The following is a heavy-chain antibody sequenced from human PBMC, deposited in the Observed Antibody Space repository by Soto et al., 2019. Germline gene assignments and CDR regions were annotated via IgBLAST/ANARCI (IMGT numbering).Heavy chain of an antibody. D-gene: IGHD3-10*01. Sequence: QVKLVQSGAEVKKPGASVKVSCKASGYTFTGYGISWVRQAPGQGLEWMGWISAYNGNTNYAQKLQGRVTMTTDTSTSTAYMELRSLRSDDTAVYYCARDQWFGESSNWFDPWGQGTLVTVSS. V-gene: IGHV1-18*04. CDR2: ISAYNGNT. J-gene: IGHJ5*02. CDR3: ARDQWFGESSNWFDP. CDR1: GYTFTGYG.